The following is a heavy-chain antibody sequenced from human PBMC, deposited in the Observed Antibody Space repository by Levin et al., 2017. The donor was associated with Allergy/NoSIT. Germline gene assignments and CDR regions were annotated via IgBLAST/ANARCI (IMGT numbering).Heavy chain of an antibody. CDR3: ARDQSQALSYYDILTGYTLYDYGMDV. CDR1: GFTFSSYA. D-gene: IGHD3-9*01. J-gene: IGHJ6*02. V-gene: IGHV3-30-3*01. Sequence: GGSLRLSCAASGFTFSSYAMHWVRQAPGKGLEWVAVISYDGSNKYYADSVKGRFTISRDNSKNTLYLQMNSLRAEDTAVYYCARDQSQALSYYDILTGYTLYDYGMDVWGQGTTVTVSS. CDR2: ISYDGSNK.